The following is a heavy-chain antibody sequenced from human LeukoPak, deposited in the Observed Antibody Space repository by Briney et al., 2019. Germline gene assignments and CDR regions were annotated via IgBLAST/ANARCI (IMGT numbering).Heavy chain of an antibody. CDR3: AKDAIGQYRTYYFDH. CDR1: GFSFSSFA. V-gene: IGHV3-23*01. D-gene: IGHD1-1*01. J-gene: IGHJ4*02. Sequence: GGSLRLSFEVSGFSFSSFAMSWVRQAAGKGLEWVSAISGSGGSTYYADPVQGRFTSSRDNSKNTLYLQMNSLRADDTAVYYCAKDAIGQYRTYYFDHWGQGTLVPVSS. CDR2: ISGSGGST.